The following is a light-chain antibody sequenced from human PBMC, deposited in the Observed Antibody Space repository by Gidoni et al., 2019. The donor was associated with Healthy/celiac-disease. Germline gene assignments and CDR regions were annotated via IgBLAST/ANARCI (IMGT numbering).Light chain of an antibody. CDR3: QQYNNWPLWT. CDR1: QSVSFN. V-gene: IGKV3-15*01. CDR2: GAS. Sequence: EIVITQSPATLSVSPGERATLSCRTSQSVSFNLAWYQQKPGQAPRLLIYGASTRATGIPARFSGSGSGTEFTLTISTLQSEDFAVYYCQQYNNWPLWTFGQXTKVEIK. J-gene: IGKJ1*01.